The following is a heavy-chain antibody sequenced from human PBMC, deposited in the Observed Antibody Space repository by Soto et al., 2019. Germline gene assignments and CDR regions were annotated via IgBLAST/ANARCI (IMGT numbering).Heavy chain of an antibody. D-gene: IGHD5-12*01. CDR1: GGSISRYY. CDR3: ARDGYNFGWFDP. V-gene: IGHV4-59*01. Sequence: SETLSLTCTVSGGSISRYYWSWIRQPPGKGLEWLGYIFYSGTANYNPSLKSRVTISVDTSKNQFSLKLSSVTAADTAVYYCARDGYNFGWFDPWGQGTLVTVSS. J-gene: IGHJ5*02. CDR2: IFYSGTA.